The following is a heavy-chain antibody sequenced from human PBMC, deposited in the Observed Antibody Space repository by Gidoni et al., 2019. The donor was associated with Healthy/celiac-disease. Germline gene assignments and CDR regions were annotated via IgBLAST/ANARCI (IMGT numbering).Heavy chain of an antibody. V-gene: IGHV3-15*01. CDR1: GFTFSNAW. CDR2: IKSKTDGGTT. CDR3: TTDYLVAQPSNLADY. D-gene: IGHD2-21*01. J-gene: IGHJ4*02. Sequence: EVQLVESGGGLVKPGGSLRLSCAASGFTFSNAWMSWVRKAPGKGLEWVGRIKSKTDGGTTDYAAPVKGRFTISRDDSKNTLYLQMNSLKTEDTAVYYCTTDYLVAQPSNLADYWGQGTLVTVSS.